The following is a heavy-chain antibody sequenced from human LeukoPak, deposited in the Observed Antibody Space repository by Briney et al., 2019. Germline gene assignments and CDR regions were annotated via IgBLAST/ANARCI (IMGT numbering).Heavy chain of an antibody. CDR2: ISAYNGNT. J-gene: IGHJ4*02. V-gene: IGHV1-18*01. D-gene: IGHD3-22*01. CDR3: ARFHPEYYYDSSGPIDY. CDR1: GYTFTSYG. Sequence: EASVKVSCKASGYTFTSYGISWVRQAPGQGLEWMGWISAYNGNTNYAQKLQGRVTMTTDTSTSTAYMELRSLRSDDTAVYYCARFHPEYYYDSSGPIDYWGQGTLVTVSS.